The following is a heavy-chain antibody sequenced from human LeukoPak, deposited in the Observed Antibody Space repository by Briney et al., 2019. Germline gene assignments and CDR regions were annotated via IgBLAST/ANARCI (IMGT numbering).Heavy chain of an antibody. V-gene: IGHV3-30*02. J-gene: IGHJ3*02. CDR1: GFTFSSYG. CDR2: IRSDGSNK. Sequence: SGGSLRLSCAASGFTFSSYGMHWVRQAPDKGLEWVTFIRSDGSNKYYADSVKGRFTISRDNSKNTLYLQMNSLRAEDTAVYYCAKDHSSSWYGAFDIWGQGTMVTVPS. CDR3: AKDHSSSWYGAFDI. D-gene: IGHD6-13*01.